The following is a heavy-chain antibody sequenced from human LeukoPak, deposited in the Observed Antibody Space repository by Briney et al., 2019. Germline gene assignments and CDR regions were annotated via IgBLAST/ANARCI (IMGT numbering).Heavy chain of an antibody. CDR2: ISSTSNNI. J-gene: IGHJ4*02. CDR3: GRDLVDGWGSYSSAFDY. CDR1: GFTFSSYS. V-gene: IGHV3-48*02. D-gene: IGHD3-10*01. Sequence: GGSLILSRAASGFTFSSYSMNWVRQGPGKGLEWVSCISSTSNNIYYADPVKGRFTISRDNAKNSLYLQMVSLRDEDAAVYYCGRDLVDGWGSYSSAFDYWGQGTQVTVPS.